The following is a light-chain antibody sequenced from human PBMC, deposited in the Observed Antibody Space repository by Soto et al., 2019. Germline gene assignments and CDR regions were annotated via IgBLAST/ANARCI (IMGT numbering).Light chain of an antibody. V-gene: IGLV2-14*01. CDR3: SSYTSSSTLGV. Sequence: QSVLTQPASVSGSPGQSSTISRTGTISDVGGYNYVSWYQQHPGKAPKLMIYEVNNRPSGVSNRFSGSKSGSTASLTISGLQAEDEADYYCSSYTSSSTLGVFGTGTKLTVL. J-gene: IGLJ1*01. CDR2: EVN. CDR1: ISDVGGYNY.